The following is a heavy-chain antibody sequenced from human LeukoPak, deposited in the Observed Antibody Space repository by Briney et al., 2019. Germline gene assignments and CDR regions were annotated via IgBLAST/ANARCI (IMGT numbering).Heavy chain of an antibody. CDR3: ARGRYNWNFDY. D-gene: IGHD1-1*01. CDR1: GFTFSSYA. Sequence: GGSLRLSCAASGFTFSSYAMHWVRQAPGKGLEYVSGIRSNGGSTYYANSVKGRFTISRDNSKNTLDLQMGSLRAEDMAVYYCARGRYNWNFDYWGQGSLVTVSS. CDR2: IRSNGGST. V-gene: IGHV3-64*01. J-gene: IGHJ4*02.